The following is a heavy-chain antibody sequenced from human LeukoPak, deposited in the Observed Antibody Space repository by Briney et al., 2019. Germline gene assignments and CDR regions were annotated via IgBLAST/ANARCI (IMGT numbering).Heavy chain of an antibody. CDR3: TTDGYSSGPFDY. V-gene: IGHV3-15*01. CDR1: GFTFSNAW. J-gene: IGHJ4*02. Sequence: GGSLRLSCAASGFTFSNAWMSWVRQAPGKGLEWVGRIKSKTDGGTTDYAAPVKGRFTISRDDSKNTLCLQMNSLKTEDTAVYYCTTDGYSSGPFDYWGQGTLVTVSS. CDR2: IKSKTDGGTT. D-gene: IGHD6-19*01.